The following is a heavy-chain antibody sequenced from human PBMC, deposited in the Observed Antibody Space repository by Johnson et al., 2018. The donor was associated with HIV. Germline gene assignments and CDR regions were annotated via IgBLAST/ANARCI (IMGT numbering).Heavy chain of an antibody. Sequence: WVALISYAGNNNYYADSVKGRFTISRDNAKNTLYLQMNSLRAEDTALYYCARDFNSGSPDGAFDIWGQGTMVTVSS. D-gene: IGHD4-23*01. CDR2: ISYAGNNN. V-gene: IGHV3-30*07. J-gene: IGHJ3*02. CDR3: ARDFNSGSPDGAFDI.